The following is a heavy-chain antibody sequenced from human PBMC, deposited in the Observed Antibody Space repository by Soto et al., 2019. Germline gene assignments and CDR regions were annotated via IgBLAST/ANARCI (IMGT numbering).Heavy chain of an antibody. CDR3: ARSAACSGGSCYSWEYYYYMDV. D-gene: IGHD2-15*01. V-gene: IGHV4-59*01. J-gene: IGHJ6*03. Sequence: SETLSLTCTVSGGSICSYYWSWIRQPPGKGLEWIGYIYYSGSTNYNPSLKSRVTISVDTSKNQFSLKLSSVTAADTAVYYCARSAACSGGSCYSWEYYYYMDVWGKGTTVTVSS. CDR2: IYYSGST. CDR1: GGSICSYY.